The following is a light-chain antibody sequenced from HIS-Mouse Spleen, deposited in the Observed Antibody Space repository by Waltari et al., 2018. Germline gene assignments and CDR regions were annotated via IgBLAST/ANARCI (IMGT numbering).Light chain of an antibody. CDR3: QQLNSYPPT. V-gene: IGKV1-9*01. CDR1: QGISSY. J-gene: IGKJ1*01. Sequence: DIQLTQSPSLLSASVGDRVTITCRASQGISSYLAWYQQQPGKAPKLLIYAASTLQSGVPSRFSGSGSVTEFTLTISSLQPEDFATYYCQQLNSYPPTFGQGTKVEIK. CDR2: AAS.